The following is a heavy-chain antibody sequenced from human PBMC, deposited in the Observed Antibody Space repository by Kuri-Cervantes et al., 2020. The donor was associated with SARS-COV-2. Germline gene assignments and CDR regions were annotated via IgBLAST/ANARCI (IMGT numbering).Heavy chain of an antibody. V-gene: IGHV4-59*08. CDR2: IYYSGST. CDR1: GGSISSYY. Sequence: PETLSLTCTVSGGSISSYYWSWIRQPPGKGLEWIGYIYYSGSTNYNPSLKSRVTISVDTSKNQFSLKLSSVTAADTAVYYCTRAHPSSSSPPFFDYWGQGTLVTVSS. CDR3: TRAHPSSSSPPFFDY. D-gene: IGHD6-6*01. J-gene: IGHJ4*02.